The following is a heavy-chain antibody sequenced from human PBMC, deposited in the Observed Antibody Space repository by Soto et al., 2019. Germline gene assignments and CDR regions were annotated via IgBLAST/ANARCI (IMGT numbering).Heavy chain of an antibody. V-gene: IGHV4-39*01. J-gene: IGHJ4*02. CDR3: ANHGVVAVAGVSQDNFDY. CDR2: IFYSGST. CDR1: GGSISSSSYY. Sequence: SETLSLTCTVSGGSISSSSYYWGWIRQPPGKGLEWIGSIFYSGSTYYNPSLKSRVTISVDTSKNQFSLKLSSVTAADTAVYYCANHGVVAVAGVSQDNFDYWGQGTLVTVSS. D-gene: IGHD6-19*01.